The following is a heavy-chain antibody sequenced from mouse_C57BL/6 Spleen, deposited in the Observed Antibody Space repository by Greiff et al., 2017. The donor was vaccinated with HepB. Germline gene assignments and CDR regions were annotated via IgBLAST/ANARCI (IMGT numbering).Heavy chain of an antibody. Sequence: EVMLVESGGGLVKPGGSLKLSCAASGFTFSSYAMSWVRQTPEKRLEWVATISDGGSYTYYPDNVKGRFTISRDNDKNNLYLQMSHLKSEDTAMYDCAREGYGSSWFAYWGEGTLVTVSA. V-gene: IGHV5-4*03. J-gene: IGHJ3*01. D-gene: IGHD1-1*01. CDR2: ISDGGSYT. CDR1: GFTFSSYA. CDR3: AREGYGSSWFAY.